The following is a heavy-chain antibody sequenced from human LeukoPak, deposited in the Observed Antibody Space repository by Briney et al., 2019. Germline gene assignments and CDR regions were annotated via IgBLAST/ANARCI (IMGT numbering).Heavy chain of an antibody. CDR2: IYYSGST. CDR1: GGSVSSGSYY. Sequence: SSETLTLTCTVSGGSVSSGSYYWSWIRQPPGKGLEWIGYIYYSGSTNYNPSLKSRVTISVDTSKDQFSLKLSSETAADTAVYYCASARGYSGYDTNCFDPWGQGTLVTVSS. D-gene: IGHD5-12*01. V-gene: IGHV4-61*01. J-gene: IGHJ5*02. CDR3: ASARGYSGYDTNCFDP.